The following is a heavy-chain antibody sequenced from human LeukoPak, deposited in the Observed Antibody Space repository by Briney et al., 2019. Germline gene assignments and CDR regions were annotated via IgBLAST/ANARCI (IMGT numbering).Heavy chain of an antibody. D-gene: IGHD3-22*01. Sequence: GGSLRLSCAASGFTVSSNYMSWVRQAPGKGLEWVSVIYSGGSTYYADSVKGRFTISRDNSKNTLYLQMNSLRAEDTAVYYCARIYGSSGPDAFDIWGQGTMVTVSS. CDR3: ARIYGSSGPDAFDI. V-gene: IGHV3-53*01. J-gene: IGHJ3*02. CDR2: IYSGGST. CDR1: GFTVSSNY.